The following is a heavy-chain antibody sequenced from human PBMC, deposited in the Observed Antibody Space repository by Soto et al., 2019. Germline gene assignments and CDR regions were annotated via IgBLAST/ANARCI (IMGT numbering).Heavy chain of an antibody. CDR2: ISYDGSDK. J-gene: IGHJ6*02. CDR3: AKERESGKPTNGMDV. Sequence: GGSLRLSCAASGFSFSSYAIHWVRQAPGKGLEWVAIISYDGSDKFYGDSVKGRFTISRDNPSSTVFLQMNSLRAEDTAVYYCAKERESGKPTNGMDVWGQGTTVTVSS. V-gene: IGHV3-30*18. CDR1: GFSFSSYA. D-gene: IGHD3-3*01.